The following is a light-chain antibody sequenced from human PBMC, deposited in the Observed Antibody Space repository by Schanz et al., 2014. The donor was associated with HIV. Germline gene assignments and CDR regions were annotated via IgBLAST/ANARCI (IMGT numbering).Light chain of an antibody. CDR2: GAS. J-gene: IGKJ1*01. Sequence: EIVLTQSPGTLSLSPGERATLSCRASQSVSSSYFAWYQQKPGQAPRLLISGASSRATGIPDRFRGSGSETDFTLTISRLEPEDFAVYYCQQYGSSPRTFGQGTKVEIK. CDR3: QQYGSSPRT. V-gene: IGKV3-20*01. CDR1: QSVSSSY.